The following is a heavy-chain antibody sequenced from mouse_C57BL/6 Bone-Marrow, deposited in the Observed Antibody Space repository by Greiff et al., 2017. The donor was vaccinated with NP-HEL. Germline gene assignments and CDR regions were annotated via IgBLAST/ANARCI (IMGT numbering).Heavy chain of an antibody. CDR2: INPSSGYT. Sequence: VQLQQSGAELARPGASVKMSCKASGYTFTSYTMHWVKQRPGQGLEWIGYINPSSGYTKYNQKFKDKATLTADKSSSTAYMQLSSLTSEDSAVYYCAREAYYSNYDYFDYWGQGTTLTVSS. J-gene: IGHJ2*01. CDR1: GYTFTSYT. V-gene: IGHV1-4*01. D-gene: IGHD2-5*01. CDR3: AREAYYSNYDYFDY.